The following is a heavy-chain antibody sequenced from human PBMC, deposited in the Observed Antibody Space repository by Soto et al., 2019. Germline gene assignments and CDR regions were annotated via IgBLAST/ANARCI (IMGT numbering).Heavy chain of an antibody. CDR3: ARASRASIGSWFGIDH. CDR1: GFTFSSYS. D-gene: IGHD6-13*01. V-gene: IGHV3-21*01. J-gene: IGHJ4*02. Sequence: GGSLRLSCAASGFTFSSYSMNWVRQAPGKGLEWVSSISSSSSYIYYADSVKGRFTISRDNAKNSLYLQMNSLRAEDTAVYYCARASRASIGSWFGIDHWGQGTLVTVSS. CDR2: ISSSSSYI.